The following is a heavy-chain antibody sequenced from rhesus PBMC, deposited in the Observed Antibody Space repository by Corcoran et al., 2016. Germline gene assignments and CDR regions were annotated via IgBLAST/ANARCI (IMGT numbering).Heavy chain of an antibody. CDR2: VYWGGDK. Sequence: QATLKESGPALVKPTQTLTLTCTFSGFSLTTSGMGVGWTRQPPGKALERLALVYWGGDKRFSTSLKTRPTISKATSKYRVILTMTSMNPVDTATYYCARYYEDDYGYCYTRYYFDYWGQGVLVTVSS. CDR1: GFSLTTSGMG. CDR3: ARYYEDDYGYCYTRYYFDY. D-gene: IGHD3S6*01. J-gene: IGHJ4*01. V-gene: IGHV2-174*01.